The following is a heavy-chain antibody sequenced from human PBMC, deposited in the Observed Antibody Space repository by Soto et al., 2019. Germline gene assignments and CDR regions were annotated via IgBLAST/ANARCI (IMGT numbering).Heavy chain of an antibody. V-gene: IGHV4-31*02. CDR2: IYYSGRT. D-gene: IGHD3-10*02. Sequence: PGKGRERIGYIYYSGRTYYNPSLKSRVTISVDTSKNQFSLKLSSVTAADTAVFFFFQAEDGIRDVRSVLAFLLNRSSDL. J-gene: IGHJ2*01. CDR3: FQAEDGIRDVRSVLAFLLNRSSDL.